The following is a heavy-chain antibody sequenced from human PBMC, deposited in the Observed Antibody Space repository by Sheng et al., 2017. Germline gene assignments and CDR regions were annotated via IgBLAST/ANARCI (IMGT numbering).Heavy chain of an antibody. Sequence: EVQLVESGGNLILPGGSLRLSCTSSTFSLTNVFINWVRQAPGKGLELVGRIKGKTDGGTTDYAAPVKGRFTISRDDSKNAVFLQMNSLKTEDTGLYFCAHGWGYYYESWGQGTLVTVSS. J-gene: IGHJ4*02. V-gene: IGHV3-15*07. CDR2: IKGKTDGGTT. D-gene: IGHD3-22*01. CDR3: AHGWGYYYES. CDR1: TFSLTNVF.